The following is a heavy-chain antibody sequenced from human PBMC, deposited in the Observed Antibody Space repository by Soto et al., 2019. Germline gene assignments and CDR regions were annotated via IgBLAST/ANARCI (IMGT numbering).Heavy chain of an antibody. V-gene: IGHV1-24*01. CDR2: FDPEDGET. CDR1: GYTLSELA. J-gene: IGHJ3*02. CDR3: APVPTVTHDAFDI. D-gene: IGHD4-17*01. Sequence: EASVKVSCTVSGYTLSELAMHWVRKAPGKGLEWMGGFDPEDGETIYAQKFQGRVTMTEDTSTDTAYMELSSLRSEDTAVYYCAPVPTVTHDAFDIWGQGTMVTVSS.